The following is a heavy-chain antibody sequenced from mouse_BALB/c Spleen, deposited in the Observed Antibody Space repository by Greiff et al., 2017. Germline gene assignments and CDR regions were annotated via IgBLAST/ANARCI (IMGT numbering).Heavy chain of an antibody. V-gene: IGHV5-17*02. CDR3: ARDGYFDY. Sequence: EVHLVESGGGLVQPGGSRKLSCAASGFTFSSFGMHWVRQAPEKGLEWVAYISSGGSTIYYADTVKGRFTISRDNPKNTLFLQMTSLRSEDTAMYYCARDGYFDYWGQGTTLTVSS. J-gene: IGHJ2*01. CDR1: GFTFSSFG. CDR2: ISSGGSTI. D-gene: IGHD2-3*01.